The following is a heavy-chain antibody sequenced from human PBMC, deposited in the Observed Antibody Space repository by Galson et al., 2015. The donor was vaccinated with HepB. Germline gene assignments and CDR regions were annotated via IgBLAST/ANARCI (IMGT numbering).Heavy chain of an antibody. CDR2: ISAYNGNT. CDR1: GYTFTNYG. V-gene: IGHV1-18*01. J-gene: IGHJ4*02. D-gene: IGHD2-21*02. Sequence: SVKVSCKASGYTFTNYGISWARQAPGQGLEWMGWISAYNGNTNYAQKFHDRVTMTTETSTSTGYMELRSLRSDDTAVYYCARTQSSYYCGGDCYPGYWGQGTLVTVSS. CDR3: ARTQSSYYCGGDCYPGY.